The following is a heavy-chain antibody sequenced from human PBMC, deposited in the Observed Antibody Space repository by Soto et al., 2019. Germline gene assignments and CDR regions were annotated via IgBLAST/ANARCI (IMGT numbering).Heavy chain of an antibody. V-gene: IGHV1-3*02. D-gene: IGHD3-22*01. CDR1: GYRTTTHA. J-gene: IGHJ4*02. Sequence: KVSCEESGYRTTTHALRWPRQSPGQRLGYMGWSNGRNGNTKTSQEFQGRVTIPRDTSASTAYMEVSSLRSEGMAVYYCATDLPDSRGYFDYWGQGTLVTVSS. CDR2: SNGRNGNT. CDR3: ATDLPDSRGYFDY.